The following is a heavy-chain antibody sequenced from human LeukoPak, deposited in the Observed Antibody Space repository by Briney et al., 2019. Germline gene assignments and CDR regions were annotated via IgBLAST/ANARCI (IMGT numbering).Heavy chain of an antibody. CDR2: ISGYNAKT. D-gene: IGHD6-19*01. Sequence: ASVKVSCKASGYTFTSYGISWVRQAPGQGLEWMGWISGYNAKTNYAQKFQGRVTMTIDTSTSTVYMELRSLRSDDTAVYYCARPRVAGSLDYWGQGTLVTVPS. V-gene: IGHV1-18*01. J-gene: IGHJ4*02. CDR3: ARPRVAGSLDY. CDR1: GYTFTSYG.